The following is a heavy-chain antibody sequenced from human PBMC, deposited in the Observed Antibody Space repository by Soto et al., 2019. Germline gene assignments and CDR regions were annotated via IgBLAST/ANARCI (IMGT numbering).Heavy chain of an antibody. D-gene: IGHD4-4*01. V-gene: IGHV5-10-1*01. J-gene: IGHJ6*02. CDR2: IDPSDSHN. Sequence: GESLKISCKGSGYSFTSYWISWVRQMTGKGLEWMGRIDPSDSHNNYSPSFQGHVTISADKSFSTAYLQWSNQKSSDTAMYYRARLGRADYSLYGRDVWRQGTTVTVSS. CDR3: ARLGRADYSLYGRDV. CDR1: GYSFTSYW.